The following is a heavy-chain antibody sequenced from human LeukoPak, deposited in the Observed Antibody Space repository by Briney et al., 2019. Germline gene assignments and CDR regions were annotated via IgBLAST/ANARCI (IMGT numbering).Heavy chain of an antibody. CDR2: IILIFVTS. J-gene: IGHJ3*02. CDR1: GDTFCSHA. V-gene: IGHV1-69*05. CDR3: ATTPSRRGYCSSTSCGAFDI. D-gene: IGHD2-2*01. Sequence: GASLKDSCKASGDTFCSHAICGVRQALGQGLEWMAGIILIFVTSNYAQKFQGGGSITTEESTSTAYMKQSTLRSKDTAVYYCATTPSRRGYCSSTSCGAFDIWGQGTMVTVSS.